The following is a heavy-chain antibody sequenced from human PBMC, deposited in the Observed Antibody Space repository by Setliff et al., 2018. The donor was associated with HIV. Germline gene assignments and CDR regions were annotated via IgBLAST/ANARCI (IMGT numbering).Heavy chain of an antibody. J-gene: IGHJ6*03. Sequence: SETLSLTCAVYGGSFSGYYWSWIRQPPGKGLEWIGEIDHRGTTNYNPSLKSRVTISVDTSKNQFSLKLSAVAAADTAVYYCARKTGSGTDVTYYYYYMDVWGKGTTVTVSS. CDR1: GGSFSGYY. CDR3: ARKTGSGTDVTYYYYYMDV. CDR2: IDHRGTT. D-gene: IGHD3-10*01. V-gene: IGHV4-34*01.